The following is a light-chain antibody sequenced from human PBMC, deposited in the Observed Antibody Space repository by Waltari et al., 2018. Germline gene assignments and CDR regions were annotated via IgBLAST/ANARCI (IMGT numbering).Light chain of an antibody. CDR2: DAS. CDR1: QSVSSY. Sequence: EIVLTQSPAPLSLSPGERATPPCRASQSVSSYLAWYQPKPGQSPMLLIYDASNRATGIPARFSGSGSGTDFTLTISSLEPEDFAVYYCQQRSNWPNLTFGGGTKVEI. J-gene: IGKJ4*01. CDR3: QQRSNWPNLT. V-gene: IGKV3-11*01.